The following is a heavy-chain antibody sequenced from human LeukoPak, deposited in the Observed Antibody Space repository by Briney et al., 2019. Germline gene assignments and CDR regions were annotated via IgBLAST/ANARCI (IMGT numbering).Heavy chain of an antibody. CDR3: AKDAHYSNYVDYFDY. J-gene: IGHJ4*02. Sequence: GGSLRLSCAASGFTFSSYAMSWVRQAPGQGLEWVSAISGSGDSTYYADSVKGRFTISRDNSKNTLYLQMNSLRAEDTAVYYCAKDAHYSNYVDYFDYWGQGTLVTVSS. D-gene: IGHD4-11*01. V-gene: IGHV3-23*01. CDR2: ISGSGDST. CDR1: GFTFSSYA.